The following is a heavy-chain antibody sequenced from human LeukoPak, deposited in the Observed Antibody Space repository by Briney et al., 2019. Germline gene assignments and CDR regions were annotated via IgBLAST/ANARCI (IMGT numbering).Heavy chain of an antibody. D-gene: IGHD3-22*01. CDR1: GGTFSSYA. CDR2: IIPIFGTA. J-gene: IGHJ4*02. V-gene: IGHV1-69*13. CDR3: ARDVYYYDSSGYYNAY. Sequence: SVKVSCEASGGTFSSYAISWVRQAPGQGLEWMGGIIPIFGTANYAQKFQGRVTITADESTSTAYMELSSLRSEDTAVYYCARDVYYYDSSGYYNAYWGQGTLVTVSS.